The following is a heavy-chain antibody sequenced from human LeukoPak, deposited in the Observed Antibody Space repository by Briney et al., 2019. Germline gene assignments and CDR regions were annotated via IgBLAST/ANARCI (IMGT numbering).Heavy chain of an antibody. CDR3: SKGGQSGPWYSLDC. CDR2: ISAGGGDT. J-gene: IGHJ4*02. Sequence: GGSLRLSCAASGFPFSSYAMSWVRQAPGKGLEWVSGISAGGGDTYYADSVKGRFTISSGNFKNTVYLQMSSVRHEDTAVYFCSKGGQSGPWYSLDCWGQGTLVTVSS. V-gene: IGHV3-23*01. D-gene: IGHD2-15*01. CDR1: GFPFSSYA.